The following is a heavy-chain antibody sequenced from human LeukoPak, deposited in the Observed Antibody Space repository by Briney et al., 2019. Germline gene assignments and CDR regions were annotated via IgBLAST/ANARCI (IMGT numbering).Heavy chain of an antibody. CDR2: IIPIFGTA. D-gene: IGHD3-22*01. Sequence: ALVKVSCKASGYTFTGYYMHWVRQAPGQGLEWMGGIIPIFGTANYAQKFQGRVTITADESTSTAYMELSSLRSEDTAVYYCAASGDYYDSSGQFDYWGQGTLVTVSS. CDR3: AASGDYYDSSGQFDY. J-gene: IGHJ4*02. V-gene: IGHV1-69*13. CDR1: GYTFTGYY.